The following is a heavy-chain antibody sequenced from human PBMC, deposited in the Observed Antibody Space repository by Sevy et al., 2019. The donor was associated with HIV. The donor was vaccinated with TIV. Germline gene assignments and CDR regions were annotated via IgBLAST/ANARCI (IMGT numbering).Heavy chain of an antibody. V-gene: IGHV4-59*01. J-gene: IGHJ6*03. CDR1: GGSISSYY. CDR2: IYYSGST. Sequence: SETLSLTCTVSGGSISSYYWSWIRQPPGKGLEWIGYIYYSGSTNYNPSLKSRVTISVDTSKNQFSLKLSSVTAADTAVYYCARGLTYYDFWSGKTYYYYMDVWGKGTTVTVSS. D-gene: IGHD3-3*01. CDR3: ARGLTYYDFWSGKTYYYYMDV.